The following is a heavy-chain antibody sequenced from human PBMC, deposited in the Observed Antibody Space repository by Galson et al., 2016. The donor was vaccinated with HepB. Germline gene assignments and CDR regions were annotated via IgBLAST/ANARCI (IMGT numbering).Heavy chain of an antibody. CDR1: GFTFSDYY. CDR2: ISSSSSYT. V-gene: IGHV3-11*06. D-gene: IGHD3-10*01. CDR3: ARGAVRGVIMPYYGMDV. J-gene: IGHJ6*02. Sequence: SLRLSCAASGFTFSDYYMSWIRQAPGKGLEWVSYISSSSSYTNYADSVAGRFTISRDNAKNSLYLQMNSLRAEDTAVYYCARGAVRGVIMPYYGMDVWGQGTTVTVSS.